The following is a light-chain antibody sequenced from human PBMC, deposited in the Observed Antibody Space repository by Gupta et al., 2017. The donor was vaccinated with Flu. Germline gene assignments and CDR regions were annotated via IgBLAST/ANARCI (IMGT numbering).Light chain of an antibody. J-gene: IGKJ2*03. CDR3: MQALQTPPYS. Sequence: IVMTQSPLSLPVTPGEPASISCRSSQSLLHSNEYNYLDWYLQKPGQSPQLLIYLGFNRASGVPDRFSGSGSGTNFTLKISRVEAEDVGVYYCMQALQTPPYSFGQGTKLEIK. V-gene: IGKV2-28*01. CDR1: QSLLHSNEYNY. CDR2: LGF.